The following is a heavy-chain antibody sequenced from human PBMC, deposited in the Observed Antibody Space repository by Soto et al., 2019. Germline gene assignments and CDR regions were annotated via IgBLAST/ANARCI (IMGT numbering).Heavy chain of an antibody. Sequence: SETLSLTCTVSGGSISSSSYYWDWIRQPPGKGLEWIGSIYYSGSTYYNPSLKSRVTISVDTSKNQFSLKLSSVTAADTAVYYCARLQYQLLSSGIYYYMDVWGKGTTVTVSS. J-gene: IGHJ6*03. CDR2: IYYSGST. D-gene: IGHD2-2*01. CDR3: ARLQYQLLSSGIYYYMDV. V-gene: IGHV4-39*01. CDR1: GGSISSSSYY.